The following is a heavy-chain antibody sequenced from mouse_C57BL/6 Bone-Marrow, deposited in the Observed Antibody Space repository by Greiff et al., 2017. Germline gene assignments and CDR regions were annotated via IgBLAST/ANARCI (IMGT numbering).Heavy chain of an antibody. CDR1: GYAFTNYL. CDR3: AGVYDGYYDWVWFAY. Sequence: VQLQQSGAELVRPGTSVKVSCKASGYAFTNYLIEWVKQRPGQGLEWIGVINPGSGGTNYNEKFKGKATLTADKSSSTAYMQLSSLTSEDSAVYFCAGVYDGYYDWVWFAYWGQGTLVTVSA. J-gene: IGHJ3*01. D-gene: IGHD2-3*01. CDR2: INPGSGGT. V-gene: IGHV1-54*01.